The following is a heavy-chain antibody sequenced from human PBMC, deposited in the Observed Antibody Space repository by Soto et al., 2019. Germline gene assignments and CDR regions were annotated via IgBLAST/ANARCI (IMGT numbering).Heavy chain of an antibody. J-gene: IGHJ4*02. Sequence: WGSLSLSCVVSGFTFSMYWMHWVRQVPGQSPFRVSRISDDGATTNYADSVRGRFTISRDNSKNTLYLQMNNLKPDDTAIYYCTRWPRADSSVTGAHWGQGT. CDR1: GFTFSMYW. CDR2: ISDDGATT. D-gene: IGHD2-21*02. V-gene: IGHV3-74*01. CDR3: TRWPRADSSVTGAH.